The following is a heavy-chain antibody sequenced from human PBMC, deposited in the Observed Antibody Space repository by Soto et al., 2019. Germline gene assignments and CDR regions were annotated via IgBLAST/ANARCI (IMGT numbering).Heavy chain of an antibody. D-gene: IGHD2-15*01. CDR3: AKRVIGYCSGNTCDDY. CDR1: GFTFSYG. Sequence: VQLFESGGGLIQPGGSLRLSCAASGFTFSYGIHWLRQAPGKGLEWLAYISYDSSNKFYGDSVKGRFTISRDNSKNTQFLQMKSMRAEDTAVYYCAKRVIGYCSGNTCDDYWGQGTLVAVSS. J-gene: IGHJ4*02. V-gene: IGHV3-30*18. CDR2: ISYDSSNK.